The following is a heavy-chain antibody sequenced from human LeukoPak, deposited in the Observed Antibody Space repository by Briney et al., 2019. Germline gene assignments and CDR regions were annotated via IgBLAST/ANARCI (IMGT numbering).Heavy chain of an antibody. J-gene: IGHJ4*02. CDR3: ATGPRPPRIVVVPAAMAGPFFDY. Sequence: PSETLSLTCAVYGGSFSGYYWSWIRQPPGKGLEWIGEINHSGSTNYNPSLKSRVTISVDTSKNQFSLKLSSVTAADTALYYCATGPRPPRIVVVPAAMAGPFFDYWGQGTLVTVSS. D-gene: IGHD2-2*01. V-gene: IGHV4-34*01. CDR1: GGSFSGYY. CDR2: INHSGST.